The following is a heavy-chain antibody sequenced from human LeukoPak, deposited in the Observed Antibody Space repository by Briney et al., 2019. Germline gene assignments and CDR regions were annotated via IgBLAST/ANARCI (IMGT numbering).Heavy chain of an antibody. CDR2: IKQDGSEK. CDR1: GFTFSGYW. Sequence: GGSLRLSCAASGFTFSGYWMSWVRQAPGKGLEWVANIKQDGSEKYYVDSVKGRFTISRDNAKNSLYLQMNSLRAEDTAVYYCARPQSSLWFGELSYYFDYWGQGTLVTVSS. CDR3: ARPQSSLWFGELSYYFDY. J-gene: IGHJ4*02. V-gene: IGHV3-7*01. D-gene: IGHD3-10*01.